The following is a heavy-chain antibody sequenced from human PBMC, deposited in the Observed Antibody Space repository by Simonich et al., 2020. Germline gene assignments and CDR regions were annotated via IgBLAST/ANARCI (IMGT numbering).Heavy chain of an antibody. CDR3: ARGRGGMSGGYVDY. D-gene: IGHD2-15*01. V-gene: IGHV1-8*03. J-gene: IGHJ4*02. CDR2: MNPNRGNT. CDR1: GYTFTSYD. Sequence: QVQLVQSGAEVKKPGASVKVSCKASGYTFTSYDINGLRQATGQGLEWMGWMNPNRGNTGYAQKFQGRVTITRNTPISTAYMELSSRRSEDTAVYYCARGRGGMSGGYVDYWGQGTLVTVSS.